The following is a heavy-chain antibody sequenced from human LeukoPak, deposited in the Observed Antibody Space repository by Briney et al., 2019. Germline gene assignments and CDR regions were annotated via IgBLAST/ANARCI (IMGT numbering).Heavy chain of an antibody. J-gene: IGHJ4*02. CDR1: GGSISSCY. D-gene: IGHD1-1*01. CDR2: TYYSGST. V-gene: IGHV4-59*08. CDR3: ARQTYNWNDPYYFDY. Sequence: EPSETLSLTCTVSGGSISSCYWSWIRQPPGKGLEWIGYTYYSGSTNYSPSLKSRVTISVDTSKNQFSLKLSSVTAADTAVYYCARQTYNWNDPYYFDYWGQGTLVTVSS.